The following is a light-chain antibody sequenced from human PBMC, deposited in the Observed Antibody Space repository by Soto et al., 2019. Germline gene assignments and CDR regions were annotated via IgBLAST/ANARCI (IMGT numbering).Light chain of an antibody. Sequence: DIQMTKYPSSLSASVGARVSITCQASQDIRTSLSWFQHKPGRAPKLLIYGASYLETGVPSRFRGSGSGTDFTFTISSLQPEDTATYYCQHYNNLPPFTFGPGTKVDIK. CDR2: GAS. J-gene: IGKJ3*01. CDR1: QDIRTS. CDR3: QHYNNLPPFT. V-gene: IGKV1-33*01.